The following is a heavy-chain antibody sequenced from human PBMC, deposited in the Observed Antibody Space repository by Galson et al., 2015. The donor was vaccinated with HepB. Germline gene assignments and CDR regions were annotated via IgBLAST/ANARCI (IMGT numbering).Heavy chain of an antibody. CDR1: GFTFSSYG. J-gene: IGHJ6*02. V-gene: IGHV3-33*01. Sequence: SLRLSCAASGFTFSSYGMHWVRQAPGKGLGWVAFIWSDGSDKNYADSVKGRFTISRDNFKHTLYLQMNSLRAEDTAVYYCARTPPRTTTVYYFYAMDVWGQGTTVTVSS. CDR2: IWSDGSDK. D-gene: IGHD4-17*01. CDR3: ARTPPRTTTVYYFYAMDV.